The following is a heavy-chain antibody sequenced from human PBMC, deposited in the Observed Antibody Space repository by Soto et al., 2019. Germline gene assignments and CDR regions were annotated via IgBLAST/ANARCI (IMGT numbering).Heavy chain of an antibody. CDR2: IYYSGST. V-gene: IGHV4-59*01. D-gene: IGHD6-6*01. J-gene: IGHJ6*02. CDR1: GGSISSYY. Sequence: SETLSLTCTVSGGSISSYYWSWIRQPPGKGLEWIGYIYYSGSTNYNPSLKSRVTISVDTSKNQFSLKLSSVTAADTAVYYCARAPHTSSSSYGNYYYYGMDVWGQGTTVTVYS. CDR3: ARAPHTSSSSYGNYYYYGMDV.